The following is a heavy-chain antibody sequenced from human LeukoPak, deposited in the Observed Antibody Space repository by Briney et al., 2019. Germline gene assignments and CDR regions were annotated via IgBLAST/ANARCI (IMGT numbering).Heavy chain of an antibody. CDR1: GGTFSSYV. V-gene: IGHV1-69*01. CDR2: IIPIFGTA. J-gene: IGHJ4*02. CDR3: ARSSAYSSSWYETAEDY. Sequence: ASVKVSCKASGGTFSSYVINWVRQAPGQGLEWMGGIIPIFGTANYAQKFQGRVTITADESTSTAYMELSSPRSEDTAVYYCARSSAYSSSWYETAEDYWGQGTLVTVSS. D-gene: IGHD6-13*01.